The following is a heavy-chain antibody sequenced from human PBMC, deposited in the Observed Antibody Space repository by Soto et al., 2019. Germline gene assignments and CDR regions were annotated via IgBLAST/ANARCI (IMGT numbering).Heavy chain of an antibody. D-gene: IGHD3-10*01. Sequence: QVQLEQSGAGGKKPGSSVKVPCKAPGGTLSDQGVDWLRQAPGQGLEWMGGTIPVFNTAKYAQKFQGRVTVTADKFTNIASMELSSLRSEDTAFYFCARGVYGSGNYYTGPSAFDIWGQGTMVIVSS. J-gene: IGHJ3*02. CDR3: ARGVYGSGNYYTGPSAFDI. CDR2: TIPVFNTA. V-gene: IGHV1-69*06. CDR1: GGTLSDQG.